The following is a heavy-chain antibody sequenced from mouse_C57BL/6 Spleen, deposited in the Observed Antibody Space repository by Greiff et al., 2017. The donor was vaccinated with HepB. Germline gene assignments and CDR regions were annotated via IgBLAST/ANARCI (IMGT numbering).Heavy chain of an antibody. Sequence: VQLQQPGAELVMPGASVKLSCKASGYTFTSYWMHWVKQRPGQGLEWIGDIDPSDSYTNYNQKFKGKSTLTVDKSSSTAYMQLSSLTSEDSAVYYCARGGDYYGSHWYFDVWGTGTTVTVSS. CDR2: IDPSDSYT. V-gene: IGHV1-69*01. CDR1: GYTFTSYW. J-gene: IGHJ1*03. D-gene: IGHD1-1*01. CDR3: ARGGDYYGSHWYFDV.